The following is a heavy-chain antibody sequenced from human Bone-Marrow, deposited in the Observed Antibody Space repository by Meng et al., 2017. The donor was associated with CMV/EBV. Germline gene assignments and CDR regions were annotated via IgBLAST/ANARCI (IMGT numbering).Heavy chain of an antibody. J-gene: IGHJ4*02. Sequence: GGSLRPSCPASGFTFSSYSMTWVRQAQGKGLEWVSSISSSSSYIYYADSVKGRFTISRDNAKNSLYRQMSSLRAEDTSVYYCARLYYDFWSGYHYYFDDWGQGTLVTVSS. CDR2: ISSSSSYI. CDR1: GFTFSSYS. D-gene: IGHD3-3*01. CDR3: ARLYYDFWSGYHYYFDD. V-gene: IGHV3-21*01.